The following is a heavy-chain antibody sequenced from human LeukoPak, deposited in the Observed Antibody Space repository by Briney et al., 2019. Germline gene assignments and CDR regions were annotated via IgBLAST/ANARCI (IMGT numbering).Heavy chain of an antibody. D-gene: IGHD5-24*01. CDR2: TSGSGGST. CDR1: GFTLSGYA. V-gene: IGHV3-23*01. J-gene: IGHJ4*02. CDR3: AKDRVEMAILIDY. Sequence: GGSLRLSCAASGFTLSGYAISGVRQAPGRGREGVSATSGSGGSTYYADTLKGRFTLPRDKSKNTLYLQMNSLRTDDTAVYYCAKDRVEMAILIDYWGQGTLVTVSS.